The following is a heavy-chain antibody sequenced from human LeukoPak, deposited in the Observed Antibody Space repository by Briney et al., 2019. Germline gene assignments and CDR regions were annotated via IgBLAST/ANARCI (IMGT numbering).Heavy chain of an antibody. CDR3: ARVGDYYYYYMDV. CDR2: IYPGDSDT. CDR1: GYSFTSYW. J-gene: IGHJ6*03. V-gene: IGHV5-51*01. Sequence: GESLQISCKGSGYSFTSYWIGWVRPMPGKGLEWMGIIYPGDSDTRYSPSFQGQVTISADKSISTGYLQWSSPKASDTAMYYCARVGDYYYYYMDVWGKRTTVTVSS.